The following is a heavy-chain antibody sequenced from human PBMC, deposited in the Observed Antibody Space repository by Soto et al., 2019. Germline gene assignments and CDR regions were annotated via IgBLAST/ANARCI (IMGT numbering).Heavy chain of an antibody. CDR2: IDQSGGTA. D-gene: IGHD4-17*01. CDR1: GFIFSTHA. Sequence: PGGSLRLSCAASGFIFSTHAMNWVRQAPGKGLELVASIDQSGGTAYYPESVRGRFAISRDNSINTLYLQMSSLRAEDTALYYCAHPRGYGVFDAVDIWGQGTMVTVSS. J-gene: IGHJ3*02. V-gene: IGHV3-23*01. CDR3: AHPRGYGVFDAVDI.